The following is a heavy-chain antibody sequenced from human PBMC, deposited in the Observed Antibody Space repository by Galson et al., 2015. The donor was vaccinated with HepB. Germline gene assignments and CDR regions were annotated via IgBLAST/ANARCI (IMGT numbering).Heavy chain of an antibody. CDR2: IIPIFGTA. CDR3: ARSGLGQLVINFDY. V-gene: IGHV1-69*13. J-gene: IGHJ4*02. D-gene: IGHD6-13*01. CDR1: GGTFSRYA. Sequence: SVKVSCKASGGTFSRYAISWVRQAPGQGLEWMGGIIPIFGTANYAQKFQGRVTITAVESTSTAYMELSSLRSEDTAVYYCARSGLGQLVINFDYWGQGTLVTVSS.